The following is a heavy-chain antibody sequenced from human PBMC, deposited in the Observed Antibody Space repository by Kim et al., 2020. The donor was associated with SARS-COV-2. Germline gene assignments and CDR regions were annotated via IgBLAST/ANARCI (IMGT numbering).Heavy chain of an antibody. Sequence: SETLSLTCTVSGGSISSSSYYWGWIRQPPGKGLEWIGSIYYSGSTYCNPSLKSRVTISVDTSKNQFSLKLSSVTAADTAVYYCARQEGFYGAQSRDYWGQGTLVTVSS. V-gene: IGHV4-39*01. D-gene: IGHD4-17*01. J-gene: IGHJ4*02. CDR2: IYYSGST. CDR3: ARQEGFYGAQSRDY. CDR1: GGSISSSSYY.